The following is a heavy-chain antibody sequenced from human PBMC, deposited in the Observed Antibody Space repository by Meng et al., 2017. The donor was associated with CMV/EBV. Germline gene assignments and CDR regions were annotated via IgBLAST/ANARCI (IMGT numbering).Heavy chain of an antibody. D-gene: IGHD6-6*01. J-gene: IGHJ4*02. CDR2: IYSGGST. Sequence: GGSLRLSCAASGFTFSSYAMSWVRQAPGKGLEWVSVIYSGGSTYYADSVKGRFTISRDNSKNTLYLQMNSLRAEDTAVYYCARDLSIAARPLWGQGTLVTVSS. CDR3: ARDLSIAARPL. CDR1: GFTFSSYA. V-gene: IGHV3-66*02.